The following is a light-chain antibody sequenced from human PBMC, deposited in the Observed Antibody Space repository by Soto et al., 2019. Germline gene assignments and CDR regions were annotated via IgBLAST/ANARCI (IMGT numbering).Light chain of an antibody. CDR2: EVS. CDR3: SSYAGSNNFVV. V-gene: IGLV2-8*01. Sequence: QSALTQPPSASGSPGQSVTISCTGTSSDVGAYSYVSWYQQHPVKAPKLMIYEVSKRPSGVPDRFSGSKSGNTASLTVSGLQAEDEADYYCSSYAGSNNFVVFGGGTKLTVL. CDR1: SSDVGAYSY. J-gene: IGLJ2*01.